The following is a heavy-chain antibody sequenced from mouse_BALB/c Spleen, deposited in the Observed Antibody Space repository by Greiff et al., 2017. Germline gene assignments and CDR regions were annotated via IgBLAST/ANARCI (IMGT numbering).Heavy chain of an antibody. D-gene: IGHD1-1*01. V-gene: IGHV3-2*02. CDR1: GYSITSDYA. CDR2: ISYSGST. J-gene: IGHJ1*01. CDR3: ARESGSKMWYFDV. Sequence: DVKLVESGPGLVKPSQSLSLTCTVTGYSITSDYAWNWIRQFPGNKLEWMGYISYSGSTSYNPSLKSRISITRDTSKNQFFLQLNSVTTEDTATYYCARESGSKMWYFDVWGAGTTVTVSS.